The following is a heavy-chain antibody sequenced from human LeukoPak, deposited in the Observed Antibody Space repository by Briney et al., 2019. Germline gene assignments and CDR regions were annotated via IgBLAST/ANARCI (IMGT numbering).Heavy chain of an antibody. D-gene: IGHD2-21*01. CDR2: IDSDGRST. V-gene: IGHV3-74*01. CDR3: ARDRGYSPDY. J-gene: IGHJ4*02. Sequence: GGSLRLSCAASGFTFSSYWMHWVRQAPGQGLMWVSRIDSDGRSTSYADSVKGRFTISRDNAKNTVYLQMNSLRAEDTAVYYCARDRGYSPDYCGQGTLVTVSS. CDR1: GFTFSSYW.